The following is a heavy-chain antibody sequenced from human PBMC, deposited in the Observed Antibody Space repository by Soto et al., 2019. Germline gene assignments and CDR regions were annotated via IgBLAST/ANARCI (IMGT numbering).Heavy chain of an antibody. D-gene: IGHD6-6*01. CDR2: IWYDGSNK. J-gene: IGHJ6*03. Sequence: GGSLRLSCAASGFTFSSYGMHWVRQAPGKGLEWVAVIWYDGSNKYYADSVKGRFTISRDNSKNTLYLQMNSLRAEDTAVYYCARGGISGSSSPYYYYYMDVWGKGTTVTVSS. CDR1: GFTFSSYG. V-gene: IGHV3-33*01. CDR3: ARGGISGSSSPYYYYYMDV.